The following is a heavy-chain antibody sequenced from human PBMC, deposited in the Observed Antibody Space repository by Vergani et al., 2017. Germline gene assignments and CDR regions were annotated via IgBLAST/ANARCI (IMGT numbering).Heavy chain of an antibody. CDR2: ISAYNGNT. Sequence: QVQLVQSGAEVKKPGASVKVSCKASGYTFTSYGISWVRQAPGQGLEWMGWISAYNGNTNYAQKLQGRVTMTTDKSTSTAYMELRSLRSDDAAVYYCARVYYDILTGNRCYYFDYWGQGTLVTVSS. V-gene: IGHV1-18*01. D-gene: IGHD3-9*01. CDR1: GYTFTSYG. CDR3: ARVYYDILTGNRCYYFDY. J-gene: IGHJ4*02.